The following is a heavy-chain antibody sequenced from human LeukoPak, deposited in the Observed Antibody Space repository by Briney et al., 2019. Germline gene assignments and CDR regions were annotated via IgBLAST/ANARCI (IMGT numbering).Heavy chain of an antibody. CDR1: GFTFSSHG. J-gene: IGHJ5*02. D-gene: IGHD5-18*01. V-gene: IGHV3-33*06. CDR3: AKDLSYGSNWFDP. Sequence: GRSLRLSCAASGFTFSSHGMHWVRQAPGKGLEWVALLWYDGSKKYYADSVKGRFTISRDDSKNTLYLQMNSLRAEDTAMYYCAKDLSYGSNWFDPWGQGTLVTVSS. CDR2: LWYDGSKK.